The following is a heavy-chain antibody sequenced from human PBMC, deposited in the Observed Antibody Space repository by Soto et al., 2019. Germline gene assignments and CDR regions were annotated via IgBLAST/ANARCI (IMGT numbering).Heavy chain of an antibody. D-gene: IGHD3-10*01. CDR3: ARGPHYYGSGSYYDY. CDR2: IWYDGSNK. Sequence: GGSLRLSCAASGFTFSSYGMHWVRQAPGKGLEGVAVIWYDGSNKYYADSVKGRFTISRDNSKNTLYLQMNSLRAEDTAVYYCARGPHYYGSGSYYDYWGQGTLVTVSS. CDR1: GFTFSSYG. V-gene: IGHV3-33*01. J-gene: IGHJ4*02.